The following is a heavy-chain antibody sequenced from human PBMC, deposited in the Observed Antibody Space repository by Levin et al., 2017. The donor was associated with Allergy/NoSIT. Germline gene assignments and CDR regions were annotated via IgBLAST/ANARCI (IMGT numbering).Heavy chain of an antibody. CDR3: ARARYCSSTSCSGGFWSGYPYYFDY. Sequence: SETLSLTCAVYGGSFSGYYWSWIRQPPGKGLEWIGEINHSGSTNYNPSLKSRVTISVDTSKNQFSLKLSSVTAADTAVYYCARARYCSSTSCSGGFWSGYPYYFDYWGQGTLVTVSS. CDR2: INHSGST. J-gene: IGHJ4*02. D-gene: IGHD2-2*01. V-gene: IGHV4-34*01. CDR1: GGSFSGYY.